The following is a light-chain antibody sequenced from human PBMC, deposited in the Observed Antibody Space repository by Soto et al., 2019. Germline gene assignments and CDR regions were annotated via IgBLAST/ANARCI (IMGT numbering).Light chain of an antibody. V-gene: IGKV3-15*01. CDR1: QSVSSN. CDR2: GAS. J-gene: IGKJ1*01. CDR3: QQYNNWPPWT. Sequence: EIVMTQSPATLSVSPGERATLSCRASQSVSSNLAWYQQKPGQAPRLLIYGASTRATGIPARFSGSGSGTEVTITISSLPSEDFAVYDCQQYNNWPPWTFGQGTKVEIK.